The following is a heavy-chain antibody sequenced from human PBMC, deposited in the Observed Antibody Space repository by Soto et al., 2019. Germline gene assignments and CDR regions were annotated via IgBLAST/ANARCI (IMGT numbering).Heavy chain of an antibody. CDR3: SRDVVVGAKALNY. J-gene: IGHJ4*02. Sequence: LRLSCAASGFTFSNYWMTWVRQAPGKGLEWVANIKEDGSEKHYVDSVKGRFTIPRDNAKNSLYLQMNSLRVEDTAVYFCSRDVVVGAKALNYWGQGALVTVSS. D-gene: IGHD2-15*01. CDR1: GFTFSNYW. CDR2: IKEDGSEK. V-gene: IGHV3-7*01.